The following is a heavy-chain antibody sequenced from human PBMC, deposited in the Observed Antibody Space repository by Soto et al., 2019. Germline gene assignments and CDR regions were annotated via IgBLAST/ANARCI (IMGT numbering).Heavy chain of an antibody. CDR2: ILISRGSM. Sequence: EVQLVESGGGLVKPGGSLRLSCAASGVTFSSFSFNWVRQAPGKGLEWVSFILISRGSMYYADSVKGRFTIFRDNAKNSLYLQMNRLNDEDTAVYYCTRASGEQLVRRGFYYYDRHVWGKGTTFTASS. D-gene: IGHD6-6*01. J-gene: IGHJ6*03. CDR1: GVTFSSFS. CDR3: TRASGEQLVRRGFYYYDRHV. V-gene: IGHV3-21*01.